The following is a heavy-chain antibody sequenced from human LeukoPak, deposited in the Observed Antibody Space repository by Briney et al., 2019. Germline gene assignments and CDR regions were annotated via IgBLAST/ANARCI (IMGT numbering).Heavy chain of an antibody. D-gene: IGHD3-10*01. CDR2: VDPEDGGT. CDR1: GYSFIDYY. CDR3: VTLTRHSFHSGGDFQY. Sequence: VKISCKASGYSFIDYYIHWVREAPGKRLEWMGRVDPEDGGTVYAEQYQGRVTIIADTSTDTAYIELSSLTSEDTALYYCVTLTRHSFHSGGDFQYWGQGTLVTVSS. V-gene: IGHV1-69-2*01. J-gene: IGHJ1*01.